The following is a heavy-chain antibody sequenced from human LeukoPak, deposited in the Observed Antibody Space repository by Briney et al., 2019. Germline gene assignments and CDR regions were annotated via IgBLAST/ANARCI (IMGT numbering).Heavy chain of an antibody. D-gene: IGHD5-18*01. CDR1: GYTFTGYY. Sequence: ASVKVSCKASGYTFTGYYMHWVRQAPGQGFEWMGWINPNSGGTNYAQKFQGRVTMTRDTSISTAYMELSRLRSDDTAVYYCARDLRTAMVTVGYWGQGTLVTVSS. J-gene: IGHJ4*02. CDR2: INPNSGGT. V-gene: IGHV1-2*02. CDR3: ARDLRTAMVTVGY.